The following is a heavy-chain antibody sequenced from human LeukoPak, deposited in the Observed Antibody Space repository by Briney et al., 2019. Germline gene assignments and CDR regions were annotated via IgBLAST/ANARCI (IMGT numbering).Heavy chain of an antibody. J-gene: IGHJ6*02. CDR3: ARESVVVTPGEYYYYGMDV. CDR2: INSDGSST. CDR1: GFTFSSYW. V-gene: IGHV3-74*01. Sequence: GGSLRLSCAASGFTFSSYWMHWVRQAPGKGLVWVSRINSDGSSTSYADSVKGRFTISRDNAKNTLYLQMNSLRAEDTAVYYYARESVVVTPGEYYYYGMDVWGQGTTVTVSS. D-gene: IGHD2-21*02.